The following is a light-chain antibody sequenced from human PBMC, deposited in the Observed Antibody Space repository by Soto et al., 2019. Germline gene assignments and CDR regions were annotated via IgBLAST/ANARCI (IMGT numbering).Light chain of an antibody. CDR3: SSYTSSSTL. Sequence: QSARTQPASVSGSPGQSITSSSTGTSSDVGSYNYVSWYQQHPGKAPKLSIYEVSDRPSGISSRFSGSKSGNTASLTISGLQTEDEDDYSCSSYTSSSTLFGTGTKLTVL. CDR1: SSDVGSYNY. J-gene: IGLJ1*01. V-gene: IGLV2-14*01. CDR2: EVS.